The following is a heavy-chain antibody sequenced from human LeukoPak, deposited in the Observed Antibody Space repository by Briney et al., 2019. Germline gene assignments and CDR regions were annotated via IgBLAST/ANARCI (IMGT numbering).Heavy chain of an antibody. D-gene: IGHD3-22*01. CDR3: ASEGGDSSGTLFDY. V-gene: IGHV1-2*02. J-gene: IGHJ4*02. CDR1: GYTFTGYY. CDR2: INPNSGGT. Sequence: GASVKVSCKASGYTFTGYYMHWVRQAPGQELEWMGWINPNSGGTNYAQKFQGRVTMTRDTSISTAYMELSRLRSDDAAVYYCASEGGDSSGTLFDYWGQGTLVTVSS.